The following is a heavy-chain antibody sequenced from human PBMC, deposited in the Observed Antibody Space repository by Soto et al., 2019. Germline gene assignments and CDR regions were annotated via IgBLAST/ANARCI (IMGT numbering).Heavy chain of an antibody. CDR2: IKEDGTEK. CDR1: GFTFRTFW. V-gene: IGHV3-7*03. Sequence: PGGSLRLSCAASGFTFRTFWMSWVRQSPGKGLEWVANIKEDGTEKNYVDSVRGRFTISRDNTKNSLYLQMHSLRVEDTCVYYCARDVRLPAHFCSWGQGTLVTVSS. J-gene: IGHJ4*02. CDR3: ARDVRLPAHFCS. D-gene: IGHD2-2*01.